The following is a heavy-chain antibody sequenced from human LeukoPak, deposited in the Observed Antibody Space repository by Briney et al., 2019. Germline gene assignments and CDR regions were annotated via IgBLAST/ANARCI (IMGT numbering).Heavy chain of an antibody. V-gene: IGHV1-8*01. CDR2: MNPNSGNT. J-gene: IGHJ5*02. CDR1: GYTFTSYD. Sequence: GASVKVSCKASGYTFTSYDINWVRLATGQGLEWMGWMNPNSGNTGYAQKLQGRVTMTRNTSISTAYMELSSLRSEDTAVYYCARGRLVVPAAPFDPWGQGTLVTVSS. CDR3: ARGRLVVPAAPFDP. D-gene: IGHD2-2*01.